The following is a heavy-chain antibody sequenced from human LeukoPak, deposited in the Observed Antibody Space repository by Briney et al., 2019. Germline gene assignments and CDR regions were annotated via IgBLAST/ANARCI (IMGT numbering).Heavy chain of an antibody. CDR3: ARVNDLIVGASPFDY. CDR1: GGSFSGYY. J-gene: IGHJ4*02. CDR2: INHSGST. D-gene: IGHD1-26*01. Sequence: SSETLSLTCAVYGGSFSGYYWSWIRQPPGKGLEWIGEINHSGSTNYNPSLKSRVTISVDTSKNQFSLKLSSVTAADTAVYYCARVNDLIVGASPFDYWGQGTLVTVSS. V-gene: IGHV4-34*01.